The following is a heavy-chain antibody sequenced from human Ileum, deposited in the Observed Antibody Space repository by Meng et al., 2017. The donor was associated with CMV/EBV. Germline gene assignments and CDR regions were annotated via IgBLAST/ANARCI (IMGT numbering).Heavy chain of an antibody. Sequence: QITLKESGPTLVEPTQTLTLTCTFSGFSLSTSGVGVGWIRQAPGEALEWLALVFSDDRKCYSPSLRSRLTITKDTSKNQVVLTMTNMDPLDTATYYCAHKRASPPYDFFDYWGQGTLVTVSS. J-gene: IGHJ4*02. CDR1: GFSLSTSGVG. CDR3: AHKRASPPYDFFDY. V-gene: IGHV2-5*02. D-gene: IGHD3-3*01. CDR2: VFSDDRK.